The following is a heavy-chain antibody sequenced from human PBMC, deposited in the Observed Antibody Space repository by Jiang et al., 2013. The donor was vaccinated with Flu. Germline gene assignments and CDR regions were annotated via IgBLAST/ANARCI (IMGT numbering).Heavy chain of an antibody. CDR3: ARWGRAVTTFDY. CDR2: IYYSGST. Sequence: KPSETLSLTCTVSGGSISSSSYYWGWIRQPPGKGLEWIGSIYYSGSTYYNPSLKSRVTISVDTSKNPFSLKLSSVTATGTAVYYCARWGRAVTTFDYWGQGTL. J-gene: IGHJ4*02. CDR1: GGSISSSSYY. D-gene: IGHD4-17*01. V-gene: IGHV4-39*01.